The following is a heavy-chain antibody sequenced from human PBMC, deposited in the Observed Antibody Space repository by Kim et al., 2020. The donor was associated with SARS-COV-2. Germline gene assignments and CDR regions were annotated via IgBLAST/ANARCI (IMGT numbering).Heavy chain of an antibody. CDR1: GFTFTRSA. J-gene: IGHJ6*02. CDR2: IVVGSGNT. Sequence: SVKVSCKASGFTFTRSAVQWVRQARGQRLEWLGWIVVGSGNTNYAHKFQERVTITRDMSTSTAYLELSSLKSEDTAVYYCAAASRHADYGMDVWGQGTTVTVSS. D-gene: IGHD2-8*01. V-gene: IGHV1-58*01. CDR3: AAASRHADYGMDV.